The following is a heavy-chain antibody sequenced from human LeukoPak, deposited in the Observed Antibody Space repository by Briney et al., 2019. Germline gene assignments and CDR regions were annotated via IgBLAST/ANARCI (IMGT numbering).Heavy chain of an antibody. CDR1: GGSISSYY. CDR3: ARMSGSYYRSCYYYGMDV. V-gene: IGHV4-59*01. Sequence: SETLSLTCTVSGGSISSYYWSWIRQPPGKGLEWIGYIYYSGSTNYNPSLKSRVTISVDTSKNQFSLKLSSVTAADTAAYYCARMSGSYYRSCYYYGMDVWGQGTTVTVSS. D-gene: IGHD1-26*01. CDR2: IYYSGST. J-gene: IGHJ6*02.